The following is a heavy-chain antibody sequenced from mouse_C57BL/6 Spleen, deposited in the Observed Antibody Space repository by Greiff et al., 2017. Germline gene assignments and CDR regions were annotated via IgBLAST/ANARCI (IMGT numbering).Heavy chain of an antibody. CDR1: GYTFTSYW. V-gene: IGHV1-52*01. D-gene: IGHD2-5*01. CDR2: IDPSDSET. Sequence: QVQLQQPGAELVRPGSSVKLSCKASGYTFTSYWMHWVKQRPIQGLEWIGNIDPSDSETHYNQKFKDKATLTVDKSSSPAYMQLSSLTSEDSAVYYGARRISNYGDYAMGYWGQGTSVTVSS. CDR3: ARRISNYGDYAMGY. J-gene: IGHJ4*01.